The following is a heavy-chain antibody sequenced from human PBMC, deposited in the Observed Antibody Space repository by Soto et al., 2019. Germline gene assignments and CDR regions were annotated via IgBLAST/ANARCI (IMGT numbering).Heavy chain of an antibody. CDR3: ARHSLALRKNNWFDP. CDR2: IFYLWSS. D-gene: IGHD3-3*02. J-gene: IGHJ5*02. V-gene: IGHV4-39*01. CDR1: GDSIISSDFY. Sequence: SETLSLTCTVSGDSIISSDFYWGWVRQPPGKGLEWIGSIFYLWSSYYNPSLKSRVTMSVDTSKNQFSLRLRSLTAADTALYFCARHSLALRKNNWFDPWGQGIMVTVSS.